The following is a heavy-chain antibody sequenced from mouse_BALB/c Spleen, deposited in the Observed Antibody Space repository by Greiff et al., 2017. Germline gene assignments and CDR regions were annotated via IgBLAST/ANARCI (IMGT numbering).Heavy chain of an antibody. CDR2: ICGGGST. V-gene: IGHV2-6-5*01. CDR3: AKQDGYYGRDY. CDR1: GFTFTDYG. Sequence: VQLVESGPGLVAPSPSLSISCTASGFTFTDYGVSWVRQPPGKGLEWLGVICGGGSTNYNSALKSRLSISKDNSKSHVFLKMNRLPADDTAMYYCAKQDGYYGRDYWGQGTTLTVSS. D-gene: IGHD1-1*01. J-gene: IGHJ2*01.